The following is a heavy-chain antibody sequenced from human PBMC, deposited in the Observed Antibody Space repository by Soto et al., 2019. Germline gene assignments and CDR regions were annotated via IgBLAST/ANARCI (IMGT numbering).Heavy chain of an antibody. D-gene: IGHD2-2*01. CDR1: GGTFSSYA. V-gene: IGHV1-69*01. CDR2: IIPISGTA. Sequence: QVQLVQSGAEVKKPGSSVKASCKASGGTFSSYAISWVRQAPGQGLEWMGGIIPISGTANYAQKFQGRVTITADESTSTAYMELSSRRSEDTAVYYCARSQGSSTSLEIYYYYYYGMDVWGQGTTVTVSS. J-gene: IGHJ6*02. CDR3: ARSQGSSTSLEIYYYYYYGMDV.